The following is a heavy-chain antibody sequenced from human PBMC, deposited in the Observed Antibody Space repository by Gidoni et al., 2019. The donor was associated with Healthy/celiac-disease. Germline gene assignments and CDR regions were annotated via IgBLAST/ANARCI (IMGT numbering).Heavy chain of an antibody. V-gene: IGHV4-59*08. J-gene: IGHJ6*02. CDR1: GGSFSSYY. D-gene: IGHD1-26*01. Sequence: QVQLQESGPGLVKPSETLSLTCTVSGGSFSSYYWSWIRQPPGKGLEWIGYIYYSGSTNYNPSLKSRVTISVDTSKNQFSLKLSSVTAADTAVYYCASTKWELPATGYYGMDVWGQGTTVTVSS. CDR3: ASTKWELPATGYYGMDV. CDR2: IYYSGST.